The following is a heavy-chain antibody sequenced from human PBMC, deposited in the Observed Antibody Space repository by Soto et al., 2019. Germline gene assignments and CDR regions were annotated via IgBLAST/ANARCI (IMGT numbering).Heavy chain of an antibody. CDR3: ATDSQQLVRYYYYYYGMDV. Sequence: ASVKVSCTVYGYTLTELSMHWVRQAPGKGLEWMGGFDPEDGETIYAQKFQGRVTMTEDTSTDTAYMELSSLRSEDTAVYYCATDSQQLVRYYYYYYGMDVWGQGTTVNVSS. CDR2: FDPEDGET. J-gene: IGHJ6*02. CDR1: GYTLTELS. V-gene: IGHV1-24*01. D-gene: IGHD6-13*01.